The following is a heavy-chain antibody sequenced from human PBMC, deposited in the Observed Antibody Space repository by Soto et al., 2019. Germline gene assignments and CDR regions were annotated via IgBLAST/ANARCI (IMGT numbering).Heavy chain of an antibody. Sequence: QITLKESGPPLVKPTQTLTLTCTFSGFSLSTSGVGVGWIRQPPGKALEWLALIYWDDDKRYSPSLKSRLTITKDTSNNQVVLTMTNMDPVDTATYYCAHSLYDCVWGTNWFDPWGQGTLVTVSS. V-gene: IGHV2-5*02. D-gene: IGHD3-16*01. CDR1: GFSLSTSGVG. CDR3: AHSLYDCVWGTNWFDP. J-gene: IGHJ5*02. CDR2: IYWDDDK.